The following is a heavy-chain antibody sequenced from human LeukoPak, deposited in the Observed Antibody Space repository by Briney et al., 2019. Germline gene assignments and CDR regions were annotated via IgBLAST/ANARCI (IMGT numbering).Heavy chain of an antibody. V-gene: IGHV1-69*06. Sequence: GASVKVSCKASGYTFTSYDINWVRQAPGQGLEWMGGIIPIFGTTNYAQRFQGRVTITADKSASTAYMELSSLRSEDTAVYYCARGAGYCSAGSCYSWFDPWGQGTLVTVSS. CDR3: ARGAGYCSAGSCYSWFDP. D-gene: IGHD2-15*01. CDR1: GYTFTSYD. J-gene: IGHJ5*02. CDR2: IIPIFGTT.